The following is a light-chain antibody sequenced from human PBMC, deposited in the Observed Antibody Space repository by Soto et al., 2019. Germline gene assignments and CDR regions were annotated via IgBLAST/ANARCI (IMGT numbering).Light chain of an antibody. J-gene: IGKJ1*01. V-gene: IGKV3-20*01. CDR3: QQFGSSPWT. CDR2: GAS. CDR1: QSVTSTY. Sequence: EIVLPPPPGTLSLSPGERATLSCRASQSVTSTYLAWYQQKPGQAPRLLIYGASSRATGIPDRFSGSGSGTDFTLTISRLEPEDFAVYYCQQFGSSPWTFGQGTKVDIK.